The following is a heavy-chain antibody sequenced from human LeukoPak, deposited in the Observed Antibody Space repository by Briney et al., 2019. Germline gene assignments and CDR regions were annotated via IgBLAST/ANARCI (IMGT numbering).Heavy chain of an antibody. J-gene: IGHJ4*02. CDR1: GFTFSNHA. V-gene: IGHV3-23*01. D-gene: IGHD6-6*01. CDR3: ANEIRPNDY. CDR2: ISIAGDRT. Sequence: GGSLRLSCTVFGFTFSNHAMTWVRQAPGRGLEWVSAISIAGDRTYYADFVKGRFTISRDNSENTLFLQMNSLRAEDTAMYYCANEIRPNDYWGQGTLVTVSS.